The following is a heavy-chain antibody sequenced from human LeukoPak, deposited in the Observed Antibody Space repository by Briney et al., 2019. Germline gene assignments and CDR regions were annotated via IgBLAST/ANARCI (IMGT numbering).Heavy chain of an antibody. CDR1: GGSISSGGYY. J-gene: IGHJ4*02. Sequence: SGTLSLTCTVSGGSISSGGYYWSWIRQHPGKGLEWIGYIYYSGSTYYNPSLKSRVTISVDTSKNQFSLKLSSVTAADTAVYYCARDSQQAHDYWGQGTLVTVSS. CDR3: ARDSQQAHDY. V-gene: IGHV4-31*03. D-gene: IGHD1/OR15-1a*01. CDR2: IYYSGST.